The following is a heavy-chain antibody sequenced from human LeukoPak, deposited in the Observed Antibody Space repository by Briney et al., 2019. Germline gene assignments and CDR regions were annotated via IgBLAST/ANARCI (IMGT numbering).Heavy chain of an antibody. CDR1: GFTFNNFA. CDR2: LTGSGHQI. Sequence: GSLRLSCTASGFTFNNFAMSWVRQAPGEGLEWLASLTGSGHQIYYADSVRGRFTISRDNSENTLYLDMNNLRAEGTAIYYCAKDGRYSGYDFAESWGQGTLVTVSS. J-gene: IGHJ5*02. D-gene: IGHD5-12*01. CDR3: AKDGRYSGYDFAES. V-gene: IGHV3-23*01.